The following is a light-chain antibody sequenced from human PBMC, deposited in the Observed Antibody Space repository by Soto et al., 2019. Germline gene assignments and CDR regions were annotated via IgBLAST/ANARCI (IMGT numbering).Light chain of an antibody. Sequence: DLQLTQSPSFLSASVGDRVTITCRASQGISSYLAWYQQKPGKAPKLLIYAASTLQSGVPSRFSGSASGTEFTLTISSLQPEDFATYYCQHLDSYSTFGQGTRLEIK. CDR3: QHLDSYST. CDR2: AAS. J-gene: IGKJ5*01. V-gene: IGKV1-9*01. CDR1: QGISSY.